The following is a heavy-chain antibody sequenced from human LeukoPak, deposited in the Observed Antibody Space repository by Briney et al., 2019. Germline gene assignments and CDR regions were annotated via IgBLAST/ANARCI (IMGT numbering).Heavy chain of an antibody. D-gene: IGHD2-2*01. CDR3: VSFYETY. J-gene: IGHJ4*02. V-gene: IGHV3-74*01. CDR1: GNYW. Sequence: GGSLRLSCAASGNYWMHWARQAPGKGLVWVSHINGDGSWTTYADSVKGRFTISKDNAKNTVYLQMNNLRAEDTAVYYCVSFYETYWGRGTLVTVSS. CDR2: INGDGSWT.